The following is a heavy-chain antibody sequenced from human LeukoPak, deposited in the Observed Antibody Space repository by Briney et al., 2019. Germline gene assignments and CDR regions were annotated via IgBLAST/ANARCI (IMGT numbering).Heavy chain of an antibody. Sequence: PSETLSLTCAVSGYSISSDYYWDWIRQPPGKGLEWIGSIYYTGSTYYNSSLKSRVIISVDTSKNQFSLKLSSVTAADTAVYYCASRRAYHVYGYWGQGTLVTVSP. J-gene: IGHJ4*02. D-gene: IGHD5/OR15-5a*01. CDR2: IYYTGST. CDR3: ASRRAYHVYGY. V-gene: IGHV4-38-2*01. CDR1: GYSISSDYY.